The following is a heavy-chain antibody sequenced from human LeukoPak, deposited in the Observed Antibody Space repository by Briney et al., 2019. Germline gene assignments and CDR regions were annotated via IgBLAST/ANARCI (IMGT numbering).Heavy chain of an antibody. Sequence: SETLSLTCAVYGGSFSGYYWSWIRQPPGKGLEWIGEINHSGSTNYNPSLKSRVTISVDTSKNQFSLKLSSVTVADTAVYYCARGGRRSYYYGSGTFDYWGQGTLVTVSS. J-gene: IGHJ4*02. CDR1: GGSFSGYY. V-gene: IGHV4-34*01. CDR2: INHSGST. D-gene: IGHD3-10*01. CDR3: ARGGRRSYYYGSGTFDY.